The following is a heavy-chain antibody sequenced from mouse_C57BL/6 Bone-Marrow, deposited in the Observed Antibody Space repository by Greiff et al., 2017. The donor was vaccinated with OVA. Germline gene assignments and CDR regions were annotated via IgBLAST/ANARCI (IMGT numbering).Heavy chain of an antibody. D-gene: IGHD2-1*01. Sequence: QVQLQQPGAELVKPGASVKLSCKASGYTFTSYWMHWVKQRPGQGLEWIGMIHPTSGSTNYNEKFKGKATLTVDKSSSTAYMHLSSLTSEDSAVYYCASSWCYGNCEGFAYWGQGTLVTVSA. CDR3: ASSWCYGNCEGFAY. CDR1: GYTFTSYW. J-gene: IGHJ3*01. CDR2: IHPTSGST. V-gene: IGHV1-64*01.